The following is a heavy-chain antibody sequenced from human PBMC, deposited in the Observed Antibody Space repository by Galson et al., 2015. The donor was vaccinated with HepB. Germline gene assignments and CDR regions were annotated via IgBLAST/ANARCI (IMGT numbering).Heavy chain of an antibody. Sequence: SLRLSCAASGFTFSSYSMNWVRQAPGKGLEWVSYISSSSSTIYYADSVKGRFTISRDNAKNSLYLQMNSLRAEDTAVYYCARVGGEYDYVWGSYRSDGYFDYWGQGTLVTVSS. J-gene: IGHJ4*02. CDR1: GFTFSSYS. CDR3: ARVGGEYDYVWGSYRSDGYFDY. V-gene: IGHV3-48*01. D-gene: IGHD3-16*02. CDR2: ISSSSSTI.